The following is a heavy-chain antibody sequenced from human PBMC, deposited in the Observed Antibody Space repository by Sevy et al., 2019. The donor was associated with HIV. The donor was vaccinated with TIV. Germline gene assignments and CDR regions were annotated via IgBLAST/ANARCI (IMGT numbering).Heavy chain of an antibody. Sequence: GGSLRLSCAASVFTFSSYSMNWVRQAPGKGLEWVSSISSSSSHIYYADSVKGRFTISRDNAKNSLYLQMNSLRAEDTAVYYCAGLRYYYYMDVWGKGTTVTVSS. CDR3: AGLRYYYYMDV. V-gene: IGHV3-21*01. CDR2: ISSSSSHI. J-gene: IGHJ6*03. CDR1: VFTFSSYS.